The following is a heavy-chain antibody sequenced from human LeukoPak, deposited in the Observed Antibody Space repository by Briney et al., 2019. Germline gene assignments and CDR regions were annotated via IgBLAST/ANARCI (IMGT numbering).Heavy chain of an antibody. CDR1: GFTFSSYA. J-gene: IGHJ4*02. D-gene: IGHD3-22*01. CDR2: ISGSRGLT. Sequence: GGSLRLSCAASGFTFSSYAMSWVRQAPGKGLEWVSTISGSRGLTHYADSVKGRFTVSRDNSKNTLYLQMNNLRAADTALYFCAKDQGNYYGGSGTYGAMDYWGQGTLVTVSS. CDR3: AKDQGNYYGGSGTYGAMDY. V-gene: IGHV3-23*01.